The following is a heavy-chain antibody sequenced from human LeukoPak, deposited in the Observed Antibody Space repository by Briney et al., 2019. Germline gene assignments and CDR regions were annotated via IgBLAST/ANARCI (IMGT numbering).Heavy chain of an antibody. CDR1: GFTFSSYA. V-gene: IGHV3-23*01. CDR2: ISDSGGST. J-gene: IGHJ4*02. CDR3: ARYRVVVVTNKNYYFDF. Sequence: GSLRLSCAASGFTFSSYAMSWVRQAPGKGLEWVSTISDSGGSTYYADSVKGRFTISRDNSKNTLYLQMSSLRAEDTAIYFCARYRVVVVTNKNYYFDFWGQGTLVTVSS. D-gene: IGHD3-22*01.